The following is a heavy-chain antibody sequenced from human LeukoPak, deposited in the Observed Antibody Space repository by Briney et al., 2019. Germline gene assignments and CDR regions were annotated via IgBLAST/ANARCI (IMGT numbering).Heavy chain of an antibody. CDR1: GYSITSSSW. V-gene: IGHV4-28*01. J-gene: IGHJ4*02. D-gene: IGHD3-10*01. Sequence: SDTLSLTCAVSGYSITSSSWWGWIRQPPGKGLEWIGYIYHSGTTYYNPSLQGRVTMSVDTSKNQFSLKLSSVTAVDTAVYYCARKENVYYYFDYWGQGTLVTVSS. CDR3: ARKENVYYYFDY. CDR2: IYHSGTT.